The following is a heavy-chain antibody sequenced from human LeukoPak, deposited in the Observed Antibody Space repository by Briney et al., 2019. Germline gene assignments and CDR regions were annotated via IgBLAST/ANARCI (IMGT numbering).Heavy chain of an antibody. Sequence: PSETLSLTCTVSGGSINSGSYYWSWIRQPAGKGLEWIGRVLTSGTTNYNPSLKSRVTISVDTSKNQFSLKLSSVTAADTAVYYCAREREVVTAIYRNYYYYYYMDVWGKGTTVTVSS. J-gene: IGHJ6*03. D-gene: IGHD2-21*02. CDR3: AREREVVTAIYRNYYYYYYMDV. V-gene: IGHV4-61*02. CDR2: VLTSGTT. CDR1: GGSINSGSYY.